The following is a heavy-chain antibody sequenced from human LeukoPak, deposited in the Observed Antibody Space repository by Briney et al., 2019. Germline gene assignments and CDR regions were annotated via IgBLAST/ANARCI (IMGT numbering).Heavy chain of an antibody. CDR1: GFSFATYG. CDR3: AKDRGNWNYYYYYYMDV. Sequence: GGSLRLSCAASGFSFATYGMSWVRQAPGKGLEWVSAISGSGGSTYYADSVKGRFTISRDNSKNTLYLQMNSLRAEDTAVYYCAKDRGNWNYYYYYYMDVWGKGTTVTVSS. CDR2: ISGSGGST. D-gene: IGHD1-20*01. V-gene: IGHV3-23*01. J-gene: IGHJ6*03.